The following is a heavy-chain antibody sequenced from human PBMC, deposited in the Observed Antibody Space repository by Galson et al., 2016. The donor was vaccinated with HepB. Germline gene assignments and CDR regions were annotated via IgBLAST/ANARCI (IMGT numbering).Heavy chain of an antibody. CDR1: GYTFTKYY. Sequence: SVKVSCKASGYTFTKYYIHWVRQAPGQGLEWMGNINPSGGSTLYAQKFQGGVIMTRDTSTSTVYMELSSLRSEDTAEYYCASVGDDAYNYGESYYYYGMDVWGQGTTVTVSS. D-gene: IGHD4/OR15-4a*01. J-gene: IGHJ6*02. CDR2: INPSGGST. CDR3: ASVGDDAYNYGESYYYYGMDV. V-gene: IGHV1-46*01.